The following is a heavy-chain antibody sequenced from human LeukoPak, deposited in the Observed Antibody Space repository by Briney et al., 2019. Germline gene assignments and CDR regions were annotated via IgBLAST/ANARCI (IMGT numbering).Heavy chain of an antibody. J-gene: IGHJ4*02. CDR2: ITYNGGST. V-gene: IGHV3-64*01. CDR1: GFTSSSYA. Sequence: PGGSLRLPCAASGFTSSSYAMHWVRQAPGKGLEYVASITYNGGSTSYANSMKGRFTISRDNSKNMVYLQMGSLRAEDMAVYYCAREGGYGVANDYWGQGTLVTVSS. D-gene: IGHD4-17*01. CDR3: AREGGYGVANDY.